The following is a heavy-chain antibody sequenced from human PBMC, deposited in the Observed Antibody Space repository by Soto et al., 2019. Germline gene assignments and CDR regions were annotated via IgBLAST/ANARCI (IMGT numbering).Heavy chain of an antibody. D-gene: IGHD2-21*02. CDR2: IVPMFGTS. CDR1: GGTSTRYA. V-gene: IGHV1-69*01. Sequence: QERLVQSGAEVRKPGSSVKVSCKVTGGTSTRYAINWVRQAPGQGLEWMGGIVPMFGTSKYAQKFQGRVTITADEATRTAYMELSGLRSEDTAVYYCARDDATHCGDDCYRYFYYGMDVWGQGTTVTVSS. J-gene: IGHJ6*02. CDR3: ARDDATHCGDDCYRYFYYGMDV.